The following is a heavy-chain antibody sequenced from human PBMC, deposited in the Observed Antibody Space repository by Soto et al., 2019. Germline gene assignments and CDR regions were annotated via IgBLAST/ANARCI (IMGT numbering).Heavy chain of an antibody. J-gene: IGHJ5*02. CDR1: GGSISNSANH. V-gene: IGHV4-31*03. Sequence: QVQLQESGPGLVRPSQTLPLSCTVSGGSISNSANHWSWIRQHPGEGLEWIGYIYYSGGTYYSPSLKGRVTMSIDASKNQFSLKLSSVTAADTAVYYCAKGVRRVPNWFDPWGQGTLVTVSS. CDR2: IYYSGGT. D-gene: IGHD3-10*01. CDR3: AKGVRRVPNWFDP.